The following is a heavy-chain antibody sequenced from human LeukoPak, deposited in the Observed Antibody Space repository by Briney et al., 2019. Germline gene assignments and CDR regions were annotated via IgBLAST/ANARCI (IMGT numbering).Heavy chain of an antibody. CDR1: GYTFTSYA. V-gene: IGHV7-4-1*02. CDR3: ARSRIVVVTAPPLWFDP. D-gene: IGHD2-21*02. Sequence: ASVKVSCKASGYTFTSYAMNWVRQAPGQGLEWMGWINTNTGNPTYAQGFTGRFVFSLDTSVSTAYLQISSLKAEDTAVYYCARSRIVVVTAPPLWFDPWGQGTLVTVSS. CDR2: INTNTGNP. J-gene: IGHJ5*02.